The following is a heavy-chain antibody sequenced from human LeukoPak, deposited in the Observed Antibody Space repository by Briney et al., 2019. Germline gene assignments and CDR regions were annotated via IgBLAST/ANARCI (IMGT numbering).Heavy chain of an antibody. J-gene: IGHJ4*02. CDR2: IYYSGST. V-gene: IGHV4-59*01. D-gene: IGHD6-19*01. CDR1: GGSISSYY. Sequence: SETLSLTCTVSGGSISSYYWSWIRQPPGKGLEWIGYIYYSGSTNYNPSLKSRVTISVDTSKNQFSLKLSSVTAADTAVYYCARGLSGAGTLDYWGQGTLVTVSS. CDR3: ARGLSGAGTLDY.